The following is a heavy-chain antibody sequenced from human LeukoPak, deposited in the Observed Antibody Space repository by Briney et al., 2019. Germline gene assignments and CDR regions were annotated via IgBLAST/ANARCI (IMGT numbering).Heavy chain of an antibody. Sequence: SETLSLTCAVYGGSFSGYYWSWIRQPPGKGLEWIGEINHSGSTNYNPSPKSRVTISVDTSKNQFSLKLSSVTAADTAVYYCARGHVDTAMVTYFDYWGQGTLVTVSS. CDR2: INHSGST. CDR1: GGSFSGYY. J-gene: IGHJ4*02. D-gene: IGHD5-18*01. CDR3: ARGHVDTAMVTYFDY. V-gene: IGHV4-34*01.